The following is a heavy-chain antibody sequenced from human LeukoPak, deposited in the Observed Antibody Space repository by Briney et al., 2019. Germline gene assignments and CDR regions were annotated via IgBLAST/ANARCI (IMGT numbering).Heavy chain of an antibody. CDR2: ISSSSSYI. CDR3: ARGDSGSYQNFDY. V-gene: IGHV3-21*01. CDR1: GFTFSSYS. Sequence: PGGSLRFSCAASGFTFSSYSMNWVRQAPGKGLEWVSSISSSSSYIYYADSVKGRFTISRDNAKNSLYLQMNSLRAEDTAVYYCARGDSGSYQNFDYWGQGTLVTVSS. J-gene: IGHJ4*02. D-gene: IGHD1-26*01.